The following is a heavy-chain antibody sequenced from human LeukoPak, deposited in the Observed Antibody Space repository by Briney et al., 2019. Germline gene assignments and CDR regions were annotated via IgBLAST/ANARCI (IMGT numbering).Heavy chain of an antibody. J-gene: IGHJ4*02. D-gene: IGHD6-19*01. Sequence: ASVKVSCKASGYIFTNYAMHWVRQAPGQRLEWMGWINIGNGNTKYSQKFQGRVTITRDTSASTAYMELSSLRSEDTAVYYCARDRSSGWYFFTIYYWGQGTLVTVSS. CDR1: GYIFTNYA. V-gene: IGHV1-3*04. CDR3: ARDRSSGWYFFTIYY. CDR2: INIGNGNT.